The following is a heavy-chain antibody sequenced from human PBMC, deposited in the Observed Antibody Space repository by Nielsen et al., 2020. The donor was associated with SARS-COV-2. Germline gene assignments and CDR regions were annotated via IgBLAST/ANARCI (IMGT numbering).Heavy chain of an antibody. CDR2: INSDGSST. Sequence: GESLKISCAASGFTFSSYWMHWVRQAPGKGLVWVSRINSDGSSTSYADSVKGRFTISRDNAKNTLYLQMNSLRAEDTALYYCAKAFDPYSSHDYWGQGTLVTVSS. CDR3: AKAFDPYSSHDY. D-gene: IGHD6-13*01. CDR1: GFTFSSYW. V-gene: IGHV3-74*01. J-gene: IGHJ4*02.